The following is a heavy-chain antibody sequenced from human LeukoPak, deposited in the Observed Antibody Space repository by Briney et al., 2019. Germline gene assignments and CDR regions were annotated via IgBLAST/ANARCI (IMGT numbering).Heavy chain of an antibody. CDR3: AKRRVLRYFDWLVVDY. Sequence: GRSMSPACHASGPTFSNYGISWVRQAPGDGMGWVSAIRGGGGSTYYGDSAKGRFTMSRDNARKTMYLQMNSLRVEDTAVYYCAKRRVLRYFDWLVVDYWGQGTRVTVSS. J-gene: IGHJ4*02. D-gene: IGHD3-9*01. CDR1: GPTFSNYG. V-gene: IGHV3-23*01. CDR2: IRGGGGST.